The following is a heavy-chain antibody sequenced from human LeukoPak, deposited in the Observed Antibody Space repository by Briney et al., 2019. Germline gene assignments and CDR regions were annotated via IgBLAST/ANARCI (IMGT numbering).Heavy chain of an antibody. CDR1: GYTFTGYY. CDR3: ARASLVISSVAARPRFLLY. V-gene: IGHV1-2*02. Sequence: ASVKVSCKASGYTFTGYYMHWVRQAPGQGLEWMGWINPSSGGTNYAQKFQGRVTMTRDTSISTAYMELSRQRSDDTAVYYCARASLVISSVAARPRFLLYWGQGTLVTVSS. CDR2: INPSSGGT. J-gene: IGHJ4*02. D-gene: IGHD6-6*01.